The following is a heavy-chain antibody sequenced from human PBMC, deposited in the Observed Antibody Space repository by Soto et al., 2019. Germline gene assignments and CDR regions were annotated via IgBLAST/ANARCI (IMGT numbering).Heavy chain of an antibody. CDR2: IIPMFGTA. Sequence: QVQLVQSGAEVKKAGSSVTVSCKASGGTFSGFAISWVRQAPGQGLEWMGEIIPMFGTANYTQKFQGRATPPADKSTNIAYMERRSLRSEDTAVYYCARQTRLPIFGVVRKNGYFDHWGQGTLITVSS. CDR1: GGTFSGFA. V-gene: IGHV1-69*06. CDR3: ARQTRLPIFGVVRKNGYFDH. J-gene: IGHJ4*02. D-gene: IGHD3-3*01.